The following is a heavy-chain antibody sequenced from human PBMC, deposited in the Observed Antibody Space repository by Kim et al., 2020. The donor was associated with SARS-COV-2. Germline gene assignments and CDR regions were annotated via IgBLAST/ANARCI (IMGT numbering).Heavy chain of an antibody. CDR3: AKSSTYYDFWSGHDY. Sequence: DSVKGRFTISRDNSKNTLYLQMNSLRAEHTAVYYCAKSSTYYDFWSGHDYWGQGTLVTVSS. J-gene: IGHJ4*02. V-gene: IGHV3-30*02. D-gene: IGHD3-3*01.